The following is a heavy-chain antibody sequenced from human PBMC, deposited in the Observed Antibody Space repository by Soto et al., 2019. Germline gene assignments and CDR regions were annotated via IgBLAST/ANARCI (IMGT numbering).Heavy chain of an antibody. CDR3: AKDRDDYVWGTSDY. D-gene: IGHD3-16*01. CDR2: ISYDGSNK. V-gene: IGHV3-30*18. CDR1: GFTFSSYG. Sequence: PGGSLRLSCAASGFTFSSYGMHWVRQAPGKGLEWVAVISYDGSNKYYADSVKGRFTISRDNSKNTLYLQMNSLRAEDTAVYYCAKDRDDYVWGTSDYWGQGTLVTVSS. J-gene: IGHJ4*02.